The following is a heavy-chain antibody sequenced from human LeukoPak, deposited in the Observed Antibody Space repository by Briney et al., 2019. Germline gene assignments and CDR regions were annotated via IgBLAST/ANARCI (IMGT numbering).Heavy chain of an antibody. Sequence: PGGSLRLSCAASGFTVSSNYMSWVRQAPGKGLEWVSVIYSGGSTYYADSVKGRFTISRDNSKNTLYLQMNSLRAEDTAVYYCAKDSGDFLVGTDAFDIWGQGTMVTVSS. CDR1: GFTVSSNY. D-gene: IGHD3-3*01. J-gene: IGHJ3*02. V-gene: IGHV3-66*01. CDR2: IYSGGST. CDR3: AKDSGDFLVGTDAFDI.